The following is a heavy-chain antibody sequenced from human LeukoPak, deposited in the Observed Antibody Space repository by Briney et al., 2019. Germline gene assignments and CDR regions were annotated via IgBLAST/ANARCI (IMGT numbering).Heavy chain of an antibody. J-gene: IGHJ4*02. CDR1: GFTFSNYW. CDR2: IGQDGSEN. V-gene: IGHV3-7*01. CDR3: ARGGGWYFDY. D-gene: IGHD6-19*01. Sequence: GGSLRLSCAASGFTFSNYWMNWVRQAPGKGLEWVASIGQDGSENYYVDSVKGRFTISRDNAKNSLYLQMNSLRVEDTAVYYCARGGGWYFDYWGQGAMITASS.